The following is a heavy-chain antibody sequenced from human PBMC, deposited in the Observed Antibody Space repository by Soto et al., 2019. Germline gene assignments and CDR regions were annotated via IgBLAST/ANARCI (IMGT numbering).Heavy chain of an antibody. CDR3: ARGGYSSSWTRQTDNWFDP. CDR2: IKQDGSEK. Sequence: PGGSLRLSCAASGFTFSSYWMSWVRQAPGKGLEWVANIKQDGSEKYYVDSVKGRFTISRDNAKNSLYLQMNSLRAEDTAVYYCARGGYSSSWTRQTDNWFDPWGQGTLVTAPQ. V-gene: IGHV3-7*03. D-gene: IGHD6-13*01. CDR1: GFTFSSYW. J-gene: IGHJ5*02.